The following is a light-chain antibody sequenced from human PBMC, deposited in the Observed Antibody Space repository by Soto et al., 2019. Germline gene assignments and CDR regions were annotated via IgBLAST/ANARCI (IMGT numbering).Light chain of an antibody. Sequence: EVVLTQSPGTLSLSPGERATLSCRASRSFASSYLAWYQQKPGQAPRLLIFAASISATGVSDRFSGSGSGTDFTLIISRLEPEDSAVYYCQQYGSSPPYTFGQGTKLEIK. CDR3: QQYGSSPPYT. V-gene: IGKV3-20*01. CDR1: RSFASSY. J-gene: IGKJ2*01. CDR2: AAS.